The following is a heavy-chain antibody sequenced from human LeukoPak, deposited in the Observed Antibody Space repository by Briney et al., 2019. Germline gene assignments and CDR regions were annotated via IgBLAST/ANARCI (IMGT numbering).Heavy chain of an antibody. CDR2: ISSSGSTI. CDR1: GFTFRSYA. CDR3: AELGITMIGGV. D-gene: IGHD3-10*02. Sequence: SGGSLRLSCAASGFTFRSYAMSWVRQAPGKGLEWVSYISSSGSTIYYADSVKGRFTISRDNAKNSLYLQMNSLRAEDTAVYYCAELGITMIGGVWGKGTTVTISS. J-gene: IGHJ6*04. V-gene: IGHV3-48*03.